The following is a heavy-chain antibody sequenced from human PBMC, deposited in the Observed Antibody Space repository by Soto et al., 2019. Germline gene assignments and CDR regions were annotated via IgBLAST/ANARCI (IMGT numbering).Heavy chain of an antibody. V-gene: IGHV1-18*01. Sequence: ASVKVSCKASGYTFTSYGISWVLQDPGQGLEWMGWISAYNGNTNYAQKLQGRVTMTTDTSTSTAYMELRSLRSDDTAVYYCARYGEDPGTTHYGMDVWGQGTTVTVSS. CDR2: ISAYNGNT. J-gene: IGHJ6*02. CDR1: GYTFTSYG. D-gene: IGHD1-1*01. CDR3: ARYGEDPGTTHYGMDV.